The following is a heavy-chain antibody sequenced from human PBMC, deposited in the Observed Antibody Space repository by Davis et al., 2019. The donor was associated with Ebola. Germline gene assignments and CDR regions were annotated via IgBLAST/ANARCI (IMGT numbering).Heavy chain of an antibody. CDR3: ARDRYSSSPDDYFDY. Sequence: GGSLRLSCAASGFPFSDYWMTWVRQAPGKGLEWVATIKRDGSEKYYVDSVKGRFTISRDNAKNSLYLQMNSLRAEDTAVYYCARDRYSSSPDDYFDYWGQGTLVTVSS. CDR2: IKRDGSEK. D-gene: IGHD6-6*01. J-gene: IGHJ4*02. V-gene: IGHV3-7*01. CDR1: GFPFSDYW.